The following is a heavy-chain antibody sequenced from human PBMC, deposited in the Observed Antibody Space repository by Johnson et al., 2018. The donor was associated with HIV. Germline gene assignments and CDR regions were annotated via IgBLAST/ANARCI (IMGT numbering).Heavy chain of an antibody. D-gene: IGHD3-3*01. Sequence: QVQLVESGGGVVQPGGSLRLSCAASGFPFSSYGMHWVRQAPGKGLEWVAFIRYDGSNKYYADSVKGRFTISRDNSKNTLYLQMNSLRAEDTAVYYCASRQYFSSFDIWCQGTMVTVSS. V-gene: IGHV3-30*02. J-gene: IGHJ3*02. CDR2: IRYDGSNK. CDR3: ASRQYFSSFDI. CDR1: GFPFSSYG.